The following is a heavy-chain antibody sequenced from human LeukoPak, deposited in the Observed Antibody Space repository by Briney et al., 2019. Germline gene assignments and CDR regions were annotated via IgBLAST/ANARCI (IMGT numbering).Heavy chain of an antibody. D-gene: IGHD3-22*01. V-gene: IGHV4-30-4*08. CDR2: ISYSGST. CDR3: ARETYYYDSSGLPHYYMDV. Sequence: SETLSLTCTVSGGSISSGDYYWNWIRQPPGKGLEWIGYISYSGSTYFNPSLRSRVTISVDTSENQLSLKLSSVTAADTAVYYFARETYYYDSSGLPHYYMDVWGKGTTVTVSS. J-gene: IGHJ6*03. CDR1: GGSISSGDYY.